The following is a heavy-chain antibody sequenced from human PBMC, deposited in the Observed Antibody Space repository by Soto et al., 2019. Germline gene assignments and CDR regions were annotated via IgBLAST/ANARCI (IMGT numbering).Heavy chain of an antibody. CDR3: CRAFFPSSPPGLAPGFWSCYYYHYYGLDV. V-gene: IGHV3-33*01. Sequence: QVQLVESGGGVVQPGRSLRLSCAASGFTFSSYGMHWVRQAPGKGLEWVAVIWYDGSNKYYADSVKGRFTISRDNSQNTLYLQMNRPRAGDPGVYLCCRAFFPSSPPGLAPGFWSCYYYHYYGLDVWGQGTTVTVSS. D-gene: IGHD3-3*01. CDR2: IWYDGSNK. CDR1: GFTFSSYG. J-gene: IGHJ6*02.